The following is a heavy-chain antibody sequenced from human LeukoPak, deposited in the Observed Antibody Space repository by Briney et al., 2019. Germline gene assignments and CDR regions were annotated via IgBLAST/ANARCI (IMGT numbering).Heavy chain of an antibody. CDR3: ARDSRLVVAGVFDP. D-gene: IGHD6-13*01. CDR1: GFTFSSYA. Sequence: GGSLRLSCAASGFTFSSYAMHWVRQAPGKGLEWVAVISYDGSNKYYADSVKGRFTISRDNSKNTLFLQMNSLRAEDTAVYYCARDSRLVVAGVFDPWGQGTLVTVSS. V-gene: IGHV3-30*01. CDR2: ISYDGSNK. J-gene: IGHJ5*02.